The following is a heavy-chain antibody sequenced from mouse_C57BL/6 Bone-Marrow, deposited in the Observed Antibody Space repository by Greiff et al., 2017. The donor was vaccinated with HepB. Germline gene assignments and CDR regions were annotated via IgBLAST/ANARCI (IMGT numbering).Heavy chain of an antibody. CDR3: TLEAWFAY. CDR2: IDPETGGT. Sequence: VKLQEPGAELVRPGASVTLSCKASGYTFTDYEMHWVKQTPVHGLEWIGAIDPETGGTAYNQKFKGKAILTADKSSRTAYMELRSLTSEDSAVYYCTLEAWFAYWGQGTLVTVSA. V-gene: IGHV1-15*01. CDR1: GYTFTDYE. J-gene: IGHJ3*01.